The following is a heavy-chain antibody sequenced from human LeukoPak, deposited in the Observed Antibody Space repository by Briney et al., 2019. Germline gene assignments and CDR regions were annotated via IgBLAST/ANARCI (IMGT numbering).Heavy chain of an antibody. V-gene: IGHV3-21*01. CDR2: ISSSSSYI. Sequence: GGSLRLSCAASGFTFSSYSMNWVRQAPGKGLEWVSSISSSSSYIYYADSVKGRFTISRDNAKNSLYLQMNSLRAEDTAVYYCARDRWDSYGPFDDWGQGTLVTVSS. J-gene: IGHJ4*02. CDR1: GFTFSSYS. D-gene: IGHD5-18*01. CDR3: ARDRWDSYGPFDD.